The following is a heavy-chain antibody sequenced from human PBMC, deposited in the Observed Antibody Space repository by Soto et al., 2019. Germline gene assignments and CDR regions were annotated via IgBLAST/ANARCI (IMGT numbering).Heavy chain of an antibody. D-gene: IGHD1-26*01. Sequence: EVQLVESGGGLVQPGRSLRLSCVASGFSFDDFAMHWVRQVPGKGPEWVSGISWDSGSIGYADSVKGRFAISRDNAKNSVFLQMNSLRDEDTAVYYCVKGSRAAPRYSTFTHWGQGALVTVSS. CDR3: VKGSRAAPRYSTFTH. CDR2: ISWDSGSI. CDR1: GFSFDDFA. V-gene: IGHV3-9*01. J-gene: IGHJ4*02.